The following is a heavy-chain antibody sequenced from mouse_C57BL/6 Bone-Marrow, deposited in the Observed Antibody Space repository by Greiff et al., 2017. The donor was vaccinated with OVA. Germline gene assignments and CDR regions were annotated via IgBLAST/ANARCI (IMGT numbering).Heavy chain of an antibody. CDR1: GFTFSDFY. V-gene: IGHV7-1*01. D-gene: IGHD1-1*01. Sequence: EVQRVESGGGLVQSGRSLRLSCATSGFTFSDFYMEWVRQAPGKGLEWIAASRNKANDYTTEYSASVKGRFIVSRDTSQSILYLQMNALRAEDTAIYYCARDAITTVVDWYFDVWGTGTTVTVSS. CDR3: ARDAITTVVDWYFDV. J-gene: IGHJ1*03. CDR2: SRNKANDYTT.